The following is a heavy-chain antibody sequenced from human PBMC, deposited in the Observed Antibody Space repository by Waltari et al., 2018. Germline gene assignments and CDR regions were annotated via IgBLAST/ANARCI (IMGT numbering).Heavy chain of an antibody. D-gene: IGHD3-16*01. CDR1: GFRVSTDY. Sequence: EIQLVESGGGLIQPGGSLRLSCPASGFRVSTDYMTWARQVPGKGLEWVSFIYSGGKTEYADSVKGRFTISRDTSKNTVYLQMDNVRAEDTATYYCARDLRSYLDHWGQGTLVTVSS. J-gene: IGHJ4*02. CDR3: ARDLRSYLDH. CDR2: IYSGGKT. V-gene: IGHV3-53*01.